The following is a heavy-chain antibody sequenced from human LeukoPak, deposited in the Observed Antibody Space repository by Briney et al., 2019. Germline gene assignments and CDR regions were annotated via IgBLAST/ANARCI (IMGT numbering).Heavy chain of an antibody. J-gene: IGHJ4*02. CDR3: ARRIVGVIDAFDY. CDR2: IYTSGST. CDR1: GGSISSYY. V-gene: IGHV4-4*07. D-gene: IGHD1-26*01. Sequence: SETLSLTCTVSGGSISSYYWSWIRQPAGKGLEWIGRIYTSGSTNYNPSLKSRVTISVDTSKNQFSLKVTSMTAADTAVYYCARRIVGVIDAFDYWGQGALVTVSS.